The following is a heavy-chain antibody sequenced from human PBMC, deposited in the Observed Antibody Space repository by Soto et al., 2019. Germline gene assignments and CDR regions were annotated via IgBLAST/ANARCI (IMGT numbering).Heavy chain of an antibody. Sequence: QVHLQQRGAGLLKPSETLSLNCVVSGESFSGYYWSWIRQTPGMGLEWIGEVDHRGSTTYKPSLKNRASISIDSSKNLFSLELTSVTAADTALYFCARYEYGNSLYGVDVWGQGTRVTVSS. D-gene: IGHD1-7*01. CDR1: GESFSGYY. CDR3: ARYEYGNSLYGVDV. CDR2: VDHRGST. V-gene: IGHV4-34*02. J-gene: IGHJ6*02.